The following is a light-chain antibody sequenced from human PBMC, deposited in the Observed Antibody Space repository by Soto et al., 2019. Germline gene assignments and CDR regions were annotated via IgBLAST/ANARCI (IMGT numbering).Light chain of an antibody. V-gene: IGKV3-15*01. J-gene: IGKJ4*01. CDR3: QQRSNWPLT. CDR2: GAS. Sequence: VMTQAPATLSVSPGERVTLSCRASQTINNNVAWYQLKDGQVPRLLIYGASTRAADVPARFSGGGSGTEFTLTISRLEPEDFAVYYCQQRSNWPLTFGGGTKVDIK. CDR1: QTINNN.